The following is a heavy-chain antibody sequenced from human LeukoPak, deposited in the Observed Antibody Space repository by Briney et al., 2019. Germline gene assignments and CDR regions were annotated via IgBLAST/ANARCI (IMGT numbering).Heavy chain of an antibody. CDR3: AREGTMVRGVIIKGSYYYYMDV. D-gene: IGHD3-10*01. CDR1: GYTFTSYY. J-gene: IGHJ6*03. Sequence: ASVKVSCKASGYTFTSYYMHWVRQAPGQGLEWMGIINPSGGSTSYAQKFQGRVTMTRDMSTSTVYMELSSLRSEDTAVYYCAREGTMVRGVIIKGSYYYYMDVWGKGTTVTVSS. CDR2: INPSGGST. V-gene: IGHV1-46*01.